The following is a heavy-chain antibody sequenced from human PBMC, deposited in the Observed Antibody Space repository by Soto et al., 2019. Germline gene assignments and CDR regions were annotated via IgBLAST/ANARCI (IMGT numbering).Heavy chain of an antibody. CDR2: INSDGSST. Sequence: GCLELSCAASGVTFSSYLVAGVRQTPRKGLVWVSRINSDGSSTNYADSVKGRFTISRDNAKNTLYLQMNSLRDEDTAVYYCERGALDSGDYAVFDFWGQGTLVTVSS. CDR1: GVTFSSYL. J-gene: IGHJ4*02. V-gene: IGHV3-74*01. CDR3: ERGALDSGDYAVFDF. D-gene: IGHD4-17*01.